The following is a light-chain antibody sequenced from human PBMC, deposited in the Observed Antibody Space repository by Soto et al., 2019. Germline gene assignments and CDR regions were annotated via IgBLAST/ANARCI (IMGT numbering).Light chain of an antibody. Sequence: IHRTRSPSTISASLGDRVTITCVASQSISSYLNWYQQKPGKAPNLLIYDASNLEIGVPSRFSGSGSGTHFTFTISSLQTEDIGTYYCQQYDILPITFGRGKRLEIK. V-gene: IGKV1-33*01. J-gene: IGKJ5*01. CDR1: QSISSY. CDR3: QQYDILPIT. CDR2: DAS.